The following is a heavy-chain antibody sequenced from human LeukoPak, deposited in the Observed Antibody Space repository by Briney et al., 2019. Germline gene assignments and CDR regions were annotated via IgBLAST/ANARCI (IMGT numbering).Heavy chain of an antibody. CDR3: ARGRYYESSGYFVYYFDY. Sequence: SETLSLTCTVSGGSISSYYWSWIRQPPGKGLEWIGYIYYSGSTYYNPSLKSRVTISVDTSKNQFSLKLSSVTAADTAVYYCARGRYYESSGYFVYYFDYWGQGTLVTVSS. CDR2: IYYSGST. CDR1: GGSISSYY. J-gene: IGHJ4*02. V-gene: IGHV4-59*12. D-gene: IGHD3-22*01.